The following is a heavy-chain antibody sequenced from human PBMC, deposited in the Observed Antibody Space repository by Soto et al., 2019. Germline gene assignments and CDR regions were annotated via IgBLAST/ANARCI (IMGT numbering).Heavy chain of an antibody. V-gene: IGHV3-23*01. J-gene: IGHJ4*02. CDR1: GFSFSRSA. D-gene: IGHD4-4*01. CDR3: VKDRSKYPFLFEF. CDR2: IIGSGTSS. Sequence: GGSLRLSCSTSGFSFSRSAMSWVRQAPGKGLEWVSSIIGSGTSSYSTESVKGRFTISRDNSNNTVYLEMNNLRAEDTAVYFCVKDRSKYPFLFEFWGQGALVTVSS.